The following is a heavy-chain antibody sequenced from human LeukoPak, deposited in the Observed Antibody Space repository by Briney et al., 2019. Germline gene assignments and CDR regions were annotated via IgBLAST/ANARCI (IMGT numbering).Heavy chain of an antibody. CDR2: ISPSSNTI. J-gene: IGHJ4*02. D-gene: IGHD6-13*01. CDR1: GFTFSTYT. Sequence: PTGGSLRLSCAASGFTFSTYTMNWVRQAPGKGLEWVSYISPSSNTIYYADSVKGRFTTSRDNAKDSLHLQMDSLRDEDTAVYYCARDQMISAAGLDYWGQGTLVTVSS. CDR3: ARDQMISAAGLDY. V-gene: IGHV3-48*02.